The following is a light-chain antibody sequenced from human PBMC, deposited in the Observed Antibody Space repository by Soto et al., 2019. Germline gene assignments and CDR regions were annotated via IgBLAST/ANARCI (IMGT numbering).Light chain of an antibody. CDR1: QSVSSSY. V-gene: IGKV3-20*01. CDR3: QQYRTLPLT. J-gene: IGKJ4*01. CDR2: GAS. Sequence: EVVLTQSPASPSLSPGESATLSCRTSQSVSSSYLAWYQQKPGQAPRLLIYGASFKATGIPDRFSGSGFGTDFTLSISRLEPEDFAVYYCQQYRTLPLTFGGGTRVESK.